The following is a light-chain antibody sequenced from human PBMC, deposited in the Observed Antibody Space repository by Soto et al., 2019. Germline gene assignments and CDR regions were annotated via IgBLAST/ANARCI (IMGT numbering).Light chain of an antibody. CDR3: QQYGDSPPYT. J-gene: IGKJ2*01. CDR2: GES. Sequence: ELVLTQSPGPLSLSPGERATPSCRASQTVINNYLAWYQQKPGQAPRLLIYGESTRATGIPDRFSGSGSGTDFTLTISRLEPEDFAVYYCQQYGDSPPYTFGQGTKLEI. V-gene: IGKV3-20*01. CDR1: QTVINNY.